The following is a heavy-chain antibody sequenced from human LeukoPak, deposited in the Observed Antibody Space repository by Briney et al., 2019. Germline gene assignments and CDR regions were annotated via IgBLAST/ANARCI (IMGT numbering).Heavy chain of an antibody. J-gene: IGHJ4*02. Sequence: TGGSLRLSCAASGFTFSNAWMSWVRQAPGKGLEWVGRIKSKTDGGTTDYAAPVKGRFTISRDDSKSIAYLQMNSLKTEDTAVYYCTRDDRYCSSTSCSYFDYWGQGTLVTVSS. CDR3: TRDDRYCSSTSCSYFDY. D-gene: IGHD2-2*01. V-gene: IGHV3-15*01. CDR2: IKSKTDGGTT. CDR1: GFTFSNAW.